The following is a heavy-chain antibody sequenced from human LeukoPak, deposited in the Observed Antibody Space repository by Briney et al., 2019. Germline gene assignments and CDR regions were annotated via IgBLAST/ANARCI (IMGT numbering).Heavy chain of an antibody. D-gene: IGHD2-2*01. J-gene: IGHJ6*02. CDR2: IWYDGSNK. V-gene: IGHV3-33*08. CDR3: AREVPAAGNYYYGMDV. CDR1: GFTFSDYY. Sequence: GGSLRLSCAASGFTFSDYYMSWIRQAPGKGLEWVAVIWYDGSNKYYADSVKGRFTISRDNSKNTLYLQMNSLRAEDTAVYYCAREVPAAGNYYYGMDVWGQGTTVTVSS.